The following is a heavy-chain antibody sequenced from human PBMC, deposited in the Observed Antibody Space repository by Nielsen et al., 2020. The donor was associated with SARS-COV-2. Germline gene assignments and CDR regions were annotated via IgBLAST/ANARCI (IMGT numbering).Heavy chain of an antibody. CDR2: ISYDGSNK. J-gene: IGHJ4*02. D-gene: IGHD2-2*01. CDR1: GFTFSSYA. CDR3: AREDIVVVPAAMSGFDY. V-gene: IGHV3-30-3*01. Sequence: GGSLRLSCAASGFTFSSYAMHWVRQAPGKGLEWVAVISYDGSNKYYADSVKGRFTISRDNSKNTLYLQMNSLRAEDTAVYYCAREDIVVVPAAMSGFDYWGQGTLVTVSS.